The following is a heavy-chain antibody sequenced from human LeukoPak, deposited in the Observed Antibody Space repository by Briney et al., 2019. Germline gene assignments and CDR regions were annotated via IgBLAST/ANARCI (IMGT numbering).Heavy chain of an antibody. Sequence: GESLKISCKASGYTFSTYWIAWVRQMPGKGLEWMGIIYPSDSETRYSPSFQGQVTISVDKSISTAYLQWRSLKASDTAMYYCARRRAASTIYHYSMDFWGHGTTAIVSS. V-gene: IGHV5-51*01. CDR3: ARRRAASTIYHYSMDF. CDR2: IYPSDSET. D-gene: IGHD5/OR15-5a*01. J-gene: IGHJ6*02. CDR1: GYTFSTYW.